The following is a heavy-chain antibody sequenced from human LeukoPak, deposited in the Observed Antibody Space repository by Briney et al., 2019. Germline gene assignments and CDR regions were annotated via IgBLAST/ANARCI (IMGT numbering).Heavy chain of an antibody. CDR3: ARGHCRGGSCYLGSVDY. V-gene: IGHV1-46*01. D-gene: IGHD2-15*01. CDR2: INPSGGST. J-gene: IGHJ4*02. Sequence: ASVKVSCKASGYTFTSYYMHWVRQAPGQGLEWMGIINPSGGSTSYAQKFQGRVTMTRDTSTSTVYMELSSLRSEDTAVYYCARGHCRGGSCYLGSVDYWGQGTLVTVSS. CDR1: GYTFTSYY.